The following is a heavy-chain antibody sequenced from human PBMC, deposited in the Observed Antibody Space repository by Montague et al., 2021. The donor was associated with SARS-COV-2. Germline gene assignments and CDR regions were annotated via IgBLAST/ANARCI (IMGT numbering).Heavy chain of an antibody. CDR1: GGSISSASYY. CDR2: IYSTVIT. Sequence: TLSLTCTVSGGSISSASYYWSWIRPPAGKGLEWIGHIYSTVITNYNPSLKRRVTISVDLSKNQFSLKMTSVTAAATAVYYCARDPHDYGWFDPWGQGTLVTVSS. CDR3: ARDPHDYGWFDP. D-gene: IGHD4-17*01. V-gene: IGHV4-61*09. J-gene: IGHJ5*02.